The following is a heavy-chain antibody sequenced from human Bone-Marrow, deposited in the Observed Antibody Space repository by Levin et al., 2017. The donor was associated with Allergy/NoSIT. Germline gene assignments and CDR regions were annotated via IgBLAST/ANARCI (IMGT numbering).Heavy chain of an antibody. J-gene: IGHJ4*02. CDR3: AGSSSGTGHFDS. CDR1: GGIFSTYV. V-gene: IGHV1-69*06. CDR2: IVPIFGTT. Sequence: ASVKVSCKASGGIFSTYVISWVRQAPGQGLEWVGGIVPIFGTTHNAQKLQGRITITADKSTSTAYMELRGLGSEDTAVYYCAGSSSGTGHFDSWGQGPLVTVSS. D-gene: IGHD6-6*01.